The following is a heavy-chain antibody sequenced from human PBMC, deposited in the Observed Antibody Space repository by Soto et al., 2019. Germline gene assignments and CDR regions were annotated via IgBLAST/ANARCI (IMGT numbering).Heavy chain of an antibody. CDR2: IFYTGRT. Sequence: TSQTLSHTWPFSYGSISTSSYDLGLIHQCPGKGLEWIGTIFYTGRTYYNPSLESRVTLSVDTSKNQFSLHLTSVTAADTAVYYCAREEEREYSYGPQPYFEYWGQGTLVTVSS. J-gene: IGHJ4*02. V-gene: IGHV4-39*02. CDR1: YGSISTSSYD. CDR3: AREEEREYSYGPQPYFEY. D-gene: IGHD5-18*01.